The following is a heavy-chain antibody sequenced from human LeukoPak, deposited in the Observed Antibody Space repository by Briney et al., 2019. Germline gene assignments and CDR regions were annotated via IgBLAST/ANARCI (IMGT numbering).Heavy chain of an antibody. CDR1: GFTFSNYA. D-gene: IGHD3-22*01. CDR2: ISGSGGTA. J-gene: IGHJ4*02. V-gene: IGHV3-23*01. CDR3: AKDRAMIRPTYFDY. Sequence: GGSLRLSCAASGFTFSNYAMSWVRQAPGKGLEWVSTISGSGGTAYYADSVKGRSTISRDNSKNTLYLQVNTLRAEDTAVYYCAKDRAMIRPTYFDYWGQGTLVTVSS.